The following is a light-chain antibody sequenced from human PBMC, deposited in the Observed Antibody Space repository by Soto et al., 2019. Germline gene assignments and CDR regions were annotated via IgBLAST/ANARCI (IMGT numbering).Light chain of an antibody. CDR1: QSVSSGY. J-gene: IGKJ1*01. CDR3: QQYGSSPPT. Sequence: EIVLTQSPGRLYLSPGDRATLSCRASQSVSSGYLSWYQQKPGQAPRLLIYETSIRATVIPDRFSGSGSGTDFTLTISRLEPEDFAVYHCQQYGSSPPTFGQGTKVEIK. CDR2: ETS. V-gene: IGKV3-20*01.